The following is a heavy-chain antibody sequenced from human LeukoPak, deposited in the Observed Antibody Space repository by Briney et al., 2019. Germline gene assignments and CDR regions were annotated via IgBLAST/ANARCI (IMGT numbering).Heavy chain of an antibody. D-gene: IGHD3-10*01. CDR2: INPNSGGT. Sequence: GASVKVSCKASGYTFSDYYAYWIRQAPGQGLEWMGWINPNSGGTNYAQKFQGRVTMTRDTSIRTVYMELSRLKSDDTAVYYCARGPNIYGSGRSWFDPWGQGTLATVSS. CDR3: ARGPNIYGSGRSWFDP. J-gene: IGHJ5*02. CDR1: GYTFSDYY. V-gene: IGHV1-2*02.